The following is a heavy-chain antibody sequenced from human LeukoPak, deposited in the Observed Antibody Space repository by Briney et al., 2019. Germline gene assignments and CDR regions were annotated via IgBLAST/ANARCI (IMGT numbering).Heavy chain of an antibody. CDR1: GGSISSSSYY. Sequence: SETLSLTCTVSGGSISSSSYYWGWIRQPPGKGLEWIGSIYYSGSTYYNPSLKSRVTMSVDTSKNQFSLKLSSVTAADTAVYYCARPRYGSESPYIDYWGQGTLVTVSS. D-gene: IGHD3-10*01. J-gene: IGHJ4*02. CDR3: ARPRYGSESPYIDY. V-gene: IGHV4-39*01. CDR2: IYYSGST.